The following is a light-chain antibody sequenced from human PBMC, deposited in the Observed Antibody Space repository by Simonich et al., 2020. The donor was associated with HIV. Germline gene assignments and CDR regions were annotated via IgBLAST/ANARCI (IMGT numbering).Light chain of an antibody. V-gene: IGLV2-23*01. CDR2: EGS. CDR1: RSYVGSYNL. Sequence: QSALTQPASVSGSPGQSIPTSCHGPRSYVGSYNLVSWYQQHPGKAPKLMIYEGSKRPSGVSNRFSGSKSGNTASLTISGLQAEDEADYYCCSYAGSSTWVFGGGTKLTVL. CDR3: CSYAGSSTWV. J-gene: IGLJ3*02.